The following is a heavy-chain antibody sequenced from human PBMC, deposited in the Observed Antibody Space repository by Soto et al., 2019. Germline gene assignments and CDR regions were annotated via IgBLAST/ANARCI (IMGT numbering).Heavy chain of an antibody. Sequence: VESLKISCQPSGYSFTTYWISWLRQMPGKGLECMGRIDPTDSYTDYGPSFEGHVTMSVDRSINTAYMEMTSPTSADTALYYCARALGTTSGVYYALWSWGQGSLVTVSS. V-gene: IGHV5-10-1*01. D-gene: IGHD1-26*01. CDR3: ARALGTTSGVYYALWS. CDR1: GYSFTTYW. J-gene: IGHJ5*01. CDR2: IDPTDSYT.